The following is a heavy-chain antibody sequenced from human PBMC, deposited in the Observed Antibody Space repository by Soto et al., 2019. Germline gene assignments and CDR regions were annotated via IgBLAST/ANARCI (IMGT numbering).Heavy chain of an antibody. D-gene: IGHD1-26*01. Sequence: EVQLVESGGGLVKPGGSLRLSGAASGLTFSNAWLSWVRQAPGKGLEWVGRIKSKTDGGTTDYAAPVKGRFTISRDDSKNTLYLQMNSLKTEDTAVYYCTTDPATTFYYYYGMDVWGQGTTVTVSS. CDR1: GLTFSNAW. CDR3: TTDPATTFYYYYGMDV. J-gene: IGHJ6*02. V-gene: IGHV3-15*01. CDR2: IKSKTDGGTT.